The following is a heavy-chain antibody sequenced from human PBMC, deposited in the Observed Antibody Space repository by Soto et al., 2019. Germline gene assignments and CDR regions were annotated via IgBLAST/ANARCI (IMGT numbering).Heavy chain of an antibody. CDR3: ARFPHIALLSGKYYFDY. J-gene: IGHJ4*02. Sequence: GGSLRLSCVGSGFTFSTYSINWVRQAPGKGLEWVSSISSRSDIYYADSVKGRFTISRDNAKNSVYLQMNSLRAEDTAVYYCARFPHIALLSGKYYFDYWGQGTLVTVSS. CDR1: GFTFSTYS. V-gene: IGHV3-21*01. CDR2: ISSRSDI. D-gene: IGHD5-12*01.